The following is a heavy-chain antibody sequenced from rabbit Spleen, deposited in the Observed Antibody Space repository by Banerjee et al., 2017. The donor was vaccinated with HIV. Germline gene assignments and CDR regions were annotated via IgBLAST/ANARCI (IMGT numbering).Heavy chain of an antibody. Sequence: QEQLVESGGGLVQPGGSLKLSCKASGFDFSSYGVSWVRQAPGKGLEWIACINASTGKPVYATWASGRFTISRTSSTTVTLQMTSLTAADTATYFCAKFWGLWGPGTLVTVS. V-gene: IGHV1S45*01. CDR2: INASTGKP. CDR1: GFDFSSYG. CDR3: AKFWGL. J-gene: IGHJ6*01. D-gene: IGHD3-1*01.